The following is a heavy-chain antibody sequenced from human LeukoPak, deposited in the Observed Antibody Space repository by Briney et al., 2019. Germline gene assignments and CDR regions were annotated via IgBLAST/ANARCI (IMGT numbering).Heavy chain of an antibody. CDR2: ISYDGSNK. Sequence: GRSLRLSCAASGFTFSSYAMHWVRQAPGKGLEWVAVISYDGSNKYYADSVKGRFTVSRDNSKNTLYLQVSSLTAEDTAVYYCARGWGSMAAYYFGYWGQGTLVTVSS. J-gene: IGHJ4*02. D-gene: IGHD2/OR15-2a*01. CDR3: ARGWGSMAAYYFGY. CDR1: GFTFSSYA. V-gene: IGHV3-30-3*01.